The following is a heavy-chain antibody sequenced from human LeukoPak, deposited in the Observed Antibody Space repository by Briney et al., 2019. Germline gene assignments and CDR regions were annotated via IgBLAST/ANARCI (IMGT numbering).Heavy chain of an antibody. V-gene: IGHV6-1*01. J-gene: IGHJ4*02. CDR1: GDSVSSNTVT. CDR3: TGARSTGWPYDY. Sequence: SQTLSLTCAISGDSVSSNTVTWNWIRQSPSKRLEWLGRTYYRSKWYNDYAVSVKSRISLNSDTSKNHFSLQLNSVTPEDTAVYYCTGARSTGWPYDYWGQGTLVTVSS. D-gene: IGHD6-19*01. CDR2: TYYRSKWYN.